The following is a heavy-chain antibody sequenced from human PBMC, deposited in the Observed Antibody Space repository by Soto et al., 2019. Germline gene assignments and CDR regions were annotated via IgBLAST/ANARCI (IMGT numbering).Heavy chain of an antibody. D-gene: IGHD1-26*01. Sequence: ASVKVSCKASGYTFTGHYIHWVRQAPEQGPEWMGEIGPESGATRYAQRFQGRVTMTREMSITTVYMELNNLSPDDTAVYYCGRGRSGQIVVFYWGQGTPVTVS. V-gene: IGHV1-2*02. CDR3: GRGRSGQIVVFY. CDR1: GYTFTGHY. J-gene: IGHJ4*02. CDR2: IGPESGAT.